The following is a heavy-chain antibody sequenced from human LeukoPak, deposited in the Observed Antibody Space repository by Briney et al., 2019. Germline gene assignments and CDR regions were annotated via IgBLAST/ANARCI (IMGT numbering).Heavy chain of an antibody. D-gene: IGHD2-15*01. V-gene: IGHV4-59*01. CDR3: ARGSSFYSYYYYGMDV. Sequence: SETLSLTCTVSGGSISSYYWSWIRQPPGKGLEWIGYIYYSGSTNYNPSLKSRVTISVDTSKNQFSLKLSSVTAADTAVYYCARGSSFYSYYYYGMDVWGQGTTVTAS. CDR2: IYYSGST. CDR1: GGSISSYY. J-gene: IGHJ6*02.